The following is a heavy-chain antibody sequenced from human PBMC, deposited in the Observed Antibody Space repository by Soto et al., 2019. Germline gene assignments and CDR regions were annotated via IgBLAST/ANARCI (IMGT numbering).Heavy chain of an antibody. J-gene: IGHJ4*02. CDR1: GFTFNHYA. CDR2: IIANGGT. V-gene: IGHV3-23*01. CDR3: AKDYTVAADPSSVILFDY. D-gene: IGHD2-15*01. Sequence: GGSLRLSCAASGFTFNHYAMSWVRQAPGKGLEWVSIIIANGGTFYADSVKGRFTISRDNSKNTVYLQMSSLRVEDTAIYYCAKDYTVAADPSSVILFDYWGKGALVNVS.